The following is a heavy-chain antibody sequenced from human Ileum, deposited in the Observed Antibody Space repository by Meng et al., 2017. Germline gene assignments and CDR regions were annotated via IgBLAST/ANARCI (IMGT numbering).Heavy chain of an antibody. D-gene: IGHD3-10*01. V-gene: IGHV6-1*01. J-gene: IGHJ4*02. CDR3: TTWYGEY. CDR1: GDSVSSNRAL. CDR2: TYNRSEWQN. Sequence: SGPGLVKPSQTLSLTCDSSGDSVSSNRALWHWVRQSPSRGLEWLGQTYNRSEWQNRYGVSVKSRITITADTSRNQISLNLNSVTPEDTAVYYCTTWYGEYWGQGTLVTVSS.